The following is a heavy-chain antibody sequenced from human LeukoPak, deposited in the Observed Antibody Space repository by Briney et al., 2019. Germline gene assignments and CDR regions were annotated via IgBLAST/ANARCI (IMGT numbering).Heavy chain of an antibody. D-gene: IGHD3-10*02. CDR1: GGSISSGSYY. CDR3: ARGTSERVYGALDI. CDR2: IYTSGST. V-gene: IGHV4-61*02. J-gene: IGHJ3*02. Sequence: SETLSLTCTVSGGSISSGSYYWSWIRQPAGKGLEWIGRIYTSGSTNYNPSLKSRVTISVDTSKNQFSLKLSSVTAADTAVYYCARGTSERVYGALDIWGQGTRVTVS.